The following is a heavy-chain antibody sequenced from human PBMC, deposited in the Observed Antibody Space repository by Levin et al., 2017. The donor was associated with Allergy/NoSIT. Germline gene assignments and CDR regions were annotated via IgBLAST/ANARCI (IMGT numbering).Heavy chain of an antibody. J-gene: IGHJ3*02. CDR2: ISGDGVHT. CDR3: ARDDIVMVTRAFDI. CDR1: GFTFSSYA. V-gene: IGHV3-64*01. D-gene: IGHD5-18*01. Sequence: GESLKISCAASGFTFSSYAMHWVRQAPGEGLESVSAISGDGVHTFYANSVKGRFTISRDSSKHTLYLQMGSLRPEDMAVYYCARDDIVMVTRAFDIWGPGTVVTVSS.